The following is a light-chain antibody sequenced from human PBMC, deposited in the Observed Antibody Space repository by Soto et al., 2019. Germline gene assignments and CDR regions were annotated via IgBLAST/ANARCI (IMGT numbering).Light chain of an antibody. Sequence: ERVMTQSPATLSVSPGERATLSCRASQSLSSNLAWYQQKPGQAPRLLIYGASTRATGIPARFSGSVSGTEFTLTISSLPSEDFAVYYCQQYNGWPPLFGPGTKVDIK. CDR1: QSLSSN. V-gene: IGKV3-15*01. J-gene: IGKJ3*01. CDR3: QQYNGWPPL. CDR2: GAS.